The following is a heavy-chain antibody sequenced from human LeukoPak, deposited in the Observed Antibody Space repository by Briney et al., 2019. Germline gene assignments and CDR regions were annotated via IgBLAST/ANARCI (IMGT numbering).Heavy chain of an antibody. CDR1: GYTFINND. CDR2: IDPKNGNR. V-gene: IGHV1-8*01. CDR3: ARSHTQKEFCGGGRCYPTVWWFDP. J-gene: IGHJ5*02. Sequence: RASVKVSCKTSGYTFINNDINWVRQAPGQGLEWMAWIDPKNGNRGHAQNFQGRVTMTTDISINTAYLELSSLRSEDTAVYYCARSHTQKEFCGGGRCYPTVWWFDPWGQGTLVTVSS. D-gene: IGHD2-15*01.